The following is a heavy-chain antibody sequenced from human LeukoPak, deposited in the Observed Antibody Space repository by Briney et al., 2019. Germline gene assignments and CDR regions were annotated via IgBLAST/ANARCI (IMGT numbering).Heavy chain of an antibody. CDR2: INPSGGST. Sequence: ASVKVSCKASGYTFTSYYMHWVRQAPGQGLEWMGIINPSGGSTSYAQKFQGRVTMTRDTSTSTVYMELSSLRSEDTAVYYCARELRPCVTIFGGSRVRDYGMDVWGQGTTVTVSS. CDR3: ARELRPCVTIFGGSRVRDYGMDV. J-gene: IGHJ6*02. D-gene: IGHD3-3*01. CDR1: GYTFTSYY. V-gene: IGHV1-46*01.